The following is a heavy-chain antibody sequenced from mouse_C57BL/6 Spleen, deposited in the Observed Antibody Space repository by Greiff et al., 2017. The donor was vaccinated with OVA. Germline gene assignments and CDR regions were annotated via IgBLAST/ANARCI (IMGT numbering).Heavy chain of an antibody. Sequence: VQLQQSGPELVKPGASVKISCKASGYAFSSSWMNWVKQRPGKGLEWIGRIYPGDGDTNYNGKFKGKATLTADKSSSTAYMQLSSLTSEDSAVYFCARSAIYYEYGDYFDYWGQGTTLTVSS. CDR2: IYPGDGDT. CDR1: GYAFSSSW. D-gene: IGHD2-4*01. V-gene: IGHV1-82*01. CDR3: ARSAIYYEYGDYFDY. J-gene: IGHJ2*01.